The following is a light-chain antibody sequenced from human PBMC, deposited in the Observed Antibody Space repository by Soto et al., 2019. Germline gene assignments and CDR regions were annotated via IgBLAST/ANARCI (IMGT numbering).Light chain of an antibody. J-gene: IGKJ4*01. CDR2: GVS. V-gene: IGKV3-15*01. CDR1: QSVSSN. Sequence: EIVMTQSPATLSVSPGERATLSCRASQSVSSNLAWYQQKPGQAPRLLIYGVSTSATGIPVRFSGSGSGTEFTLTISSLQSEDFAVYYCQQYNKWPLTFGGGTEVEI. CDR3: QQYNKWPLT.